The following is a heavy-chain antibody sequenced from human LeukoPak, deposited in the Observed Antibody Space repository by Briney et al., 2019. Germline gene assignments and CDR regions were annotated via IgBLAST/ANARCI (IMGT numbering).Heavy chain of an antibody. J-gene: IGHJ4*02. D-gene: IGHD3-9*01. CDR1: GFTFSSYS. CDR2: IKSKTDGGTS. Sequence: GGSLRLSCAASGFTFSSYSMNWVRQAPGKGLEWVGRIKSKTDGGTSDYAAPVKGRFTISRDDSKNTLYLQMNSLKPEDTAVYYCTTDYDVLPLQDWGQGTLVTVSS. V-gene: IGHV3-15*01. CDR3: TTDYDVLPLQD.